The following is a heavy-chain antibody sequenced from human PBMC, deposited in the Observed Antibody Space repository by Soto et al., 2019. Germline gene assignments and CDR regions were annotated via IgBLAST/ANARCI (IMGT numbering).Heavy chain of an antibody. D-gene: IGHD2-15*01. CDR1: GYTFTGYY. CDR3: ARGAVRCSGGSCLDY. Sequence: ASVKVSCKASGYTFTGYYMHWVRQAPGQGLEWMGWINPNSGGTNYAQKFQGRVTMTRDTSISTAYMELSRLRSDDTAVYYCARGAVRCSGGSCLDYWGQGTLVTV. J-gene: IGHJ4*02. V-gene: IGHV1-2*02. CDR2: INPNSGGT.